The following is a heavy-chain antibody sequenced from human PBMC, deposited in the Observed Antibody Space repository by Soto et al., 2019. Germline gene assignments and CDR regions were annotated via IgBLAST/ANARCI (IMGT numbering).Heavy chain of an antibody. CDR1: GFTFSSYT. CDR2: ISSSGSPI. Sequence: ESLKISCAASGFTFSSYTMNWVRQVPGKGLEWVSYISSSGSPIYYADSVKGRFTISRDNAKNSLYLQMNSLRAEDTAVYYCARDADFWSGYPAYFDYWGQGTLVTVSS. D-gene: IGHD3-3*01. V-gene: IGHV3-48*01. J-gene: IGHJ4*02. CDR3: ARDADFWSGYPAYFDY.